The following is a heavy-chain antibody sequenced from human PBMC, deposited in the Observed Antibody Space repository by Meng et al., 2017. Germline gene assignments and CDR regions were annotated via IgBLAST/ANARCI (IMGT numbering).Heavy chain of an antibody. CDR1: GGTFGIYG. CDR3: VRDPEVEMATIGAGAFDI. CDR2: IIPIFGTA. V-gene: IGHV1-69*06. Sequence: SVKVSCKASGGTFGIYGISWVRQAPGQGLEWMGGIIPIFGTANYAQKFQGRVTITADKSTSTAYMELSSLRSEDTAVYYCVRDPEVEMATIGAGAFDIWGQGTMVTVSS. D-gene: IGHD5-24*01. J-gene: IGHJ3*02.